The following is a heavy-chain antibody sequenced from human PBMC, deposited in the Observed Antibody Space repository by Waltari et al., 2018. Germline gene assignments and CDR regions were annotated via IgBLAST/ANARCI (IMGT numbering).Heavy chain of an antibody. D-gene: IGHD6-19*01. Sequence: QVQLVESGGGVVQPGRSLRLSCAASGFSFRVPGMDWVRQAQGKGLEWVAVNWYDGSKKFYADSVKGRFTVSRDNSNNIAFLEMNSLRVEDTAVYYCARWRRTVSGTVAYDLWGQGTMVSVSS. J-gene: IGHJ3*01. CDR1: GFSFRVPG. V-gene: IGHV3-33*01. CDR3: ARWRRTVSGTVAYDL. CDR2: NWYDGSKK.